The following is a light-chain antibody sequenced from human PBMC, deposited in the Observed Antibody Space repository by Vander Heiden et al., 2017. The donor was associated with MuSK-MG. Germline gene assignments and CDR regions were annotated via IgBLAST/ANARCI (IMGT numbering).Light chain of an antibody. CDR1: QSVSSNY. J-gene: IGKJ4*01. V-gene: IGKV3-20*01. CDR3: QQYGSSPPLT. CDR2: GAS. Sequence: ESLLTQSPGTLSLSPGERATLSCRASQSVSSNYLTWYQQKPGQAPRLLIYGASIRATGIPDRFSGSGSGTDFTLTISRLEPEDFAVYYCQQYGSSPPLTFGGGTKVEIK.